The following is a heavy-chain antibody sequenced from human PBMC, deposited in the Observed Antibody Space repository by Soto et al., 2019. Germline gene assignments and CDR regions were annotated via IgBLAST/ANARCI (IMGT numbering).Heavy chain of an antibody. CDR2: ISGSGGST. V-gene: IGHV3-23*01. CDR3: AKAGTSSDYYYYYMDV. Sequence: GRSLRLSCAASGFTFSSYAMSWVRQAPGKGLEWVSAISGSGGSTYYADSVKGRFTISRDNSKNTLYLQMNSLRAEDTAVYYCAKAGTSSDYYYYYMDVWGKGTTVTVSS. D-gene: IGHD2-2*01. CDR1: GFTFSSYA. J-gene: IGHJ6*03.